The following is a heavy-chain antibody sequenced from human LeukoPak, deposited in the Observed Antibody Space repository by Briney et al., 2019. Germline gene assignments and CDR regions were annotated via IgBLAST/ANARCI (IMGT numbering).Heavy chain of an antibody. CDR2: ISAYNGNT. V-gene: IGHV1-18*01. CDR1: GYTFTSYG. CDR3: ARDDPNPTSVVPAAIGYYMDV. Sequence: GAVRVSCKASGYTFTSYGISWVRQAPGEGGEWGGWISAYNGNTNYAQKLQGRVTMTTDTSPSTAYMELRSLRSDDTAVYYCARDDPNPTSVVPAAIGYYMDVWGKGTTVTVSS. J-gene: IGHJ6*03. D-gene: IGHD2-2*01.